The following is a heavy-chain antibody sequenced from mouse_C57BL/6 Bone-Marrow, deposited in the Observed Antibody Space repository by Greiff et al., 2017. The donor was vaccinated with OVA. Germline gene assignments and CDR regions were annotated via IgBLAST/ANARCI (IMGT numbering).Heavy chain of an antibody. Sequence: QVQLKQPGAELVRPGSSVKLSCKASGSTFPSSGRHGVKRRPIQGLEWIVKFNPSDSEPHSNKKFTNKATLTVDKSSSTAYMQLSSLTSEDSAVYYCARGGDSSGYPYYFDYWGQGTTLTVSS. CDR1: GSTFPSSG. D-gene: IGHD3-2*02. V-gene: IGHV1-52*01. CDR2: FNPSDSEP. J-gene: IGHJ2*01. CDR3: ARGGDSSGYPYYFDY.